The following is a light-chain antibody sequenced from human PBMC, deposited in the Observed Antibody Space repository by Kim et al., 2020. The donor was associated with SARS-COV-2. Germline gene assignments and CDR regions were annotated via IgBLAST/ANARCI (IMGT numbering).Light chain of an antibody. Sequence: DIQMTQSPSSLSASVGDRVTITCQASQDIVRYLGWFQQKPGKAPNLLIYGASNLQRGVPSRFTGYGSGTDFTFTISSLQPEDIATYFCQQYHSLPVTFGQGTRVEIK. CDR1: QDIVRY. CDR2: GAS. J-gene: IGKJ5*01. V-gene: IGKV1-33*01. CDR3: QQYHSLPVT.